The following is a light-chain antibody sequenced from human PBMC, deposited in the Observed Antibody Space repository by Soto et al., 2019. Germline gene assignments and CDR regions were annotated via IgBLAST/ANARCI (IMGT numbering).Light chain of an antibody. CDR2: YND. Sequence: QSVLTQSPSVSGAPRQSVNISCSGNNSNIGSNAVHWYQQLPGKAPKLLMYYNDILPSGGSDRFSGSKSGTSASLAISGLQSEDEGDYYCATWDDRLTAWVFGGGTKVTVL. CDR3: ATWDDRLTAWV. J-gene: IGLJ3*02. CDR1: NSNIGSNA. V-gene: IGLV1-36*01.